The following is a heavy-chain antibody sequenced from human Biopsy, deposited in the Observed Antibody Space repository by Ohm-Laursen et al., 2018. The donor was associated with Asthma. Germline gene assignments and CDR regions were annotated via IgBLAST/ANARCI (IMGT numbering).Heavy chain of an antibody. D-gene: IGHD3-3*01. J-gene: IGHJ1*01. CDR2: IKLDGSEK. CDR1: GFTFGDYF. V-gene: IGHV3-7*01. Sequence: SLRLSCTASGFTFGDYFMSWVRQVPGQGLEWVANIKLDGSEKNHVDSLKGRFTISRDNAKNLLFLQRNSLRAEDTAVYYCARTFHFWSPYHAEHYQLWGQGTLVTVSS. CDR3: ARTFHFWSPYHAEHYQL.